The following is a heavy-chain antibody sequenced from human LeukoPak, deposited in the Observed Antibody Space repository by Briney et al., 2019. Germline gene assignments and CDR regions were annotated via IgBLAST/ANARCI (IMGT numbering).Heavy chain of an antibody. V-gene: IGHV4-31*03. CDR1: GGSIGSGAYY. CDR2: ISYSGST. CDR3: ARENIYGSESYHDY. J-gene: IGHJ4*02. D-gene: IGHD3-10*01. Sequence: SETLSLTCTVSGGSIGSGAYYWSWIRQHPGKGLEWIGYISYSGSTNYNPSLKSRVTISVDTSKNQFSLKLNSVTAADTAVFYCARENIYGSESYHDYWGQGTLVTVSS.